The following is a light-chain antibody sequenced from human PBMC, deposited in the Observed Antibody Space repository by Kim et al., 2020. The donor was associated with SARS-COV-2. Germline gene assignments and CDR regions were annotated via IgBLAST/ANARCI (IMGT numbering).Light chain of an antibody. Sequence: EIVMTQSPAPLSVSPGERATLSCRASQTVGSNLAWYQQKPGQAPRLLIYGSYTRATGIPARFSGSGSGTEFTLTISSLQSEDFVVYYCQQYKNWPRTFGQGTKVDIK. CDR3: QQYKNWPRT. CDR1: QTVGSN. V-gene: IGKV3-15*01. J-gene: IGKJ1*01. CDR2: GSY.